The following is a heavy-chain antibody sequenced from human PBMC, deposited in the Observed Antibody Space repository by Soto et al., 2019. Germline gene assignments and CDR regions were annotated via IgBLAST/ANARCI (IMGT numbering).Heavy chain of an antibody. J-gene: IGHJ4*02. V-gene: IGHV4-31*03. CDR1: GGSISSGGYY. Sequence: PSETLSPTCTVSGGSISSGGYYWSWIRQHPGKGLEWIGYIYYSGSTYYNPSLKSRVTISVDTSKNQFSLKLSSVTAADTAVYYCARTAITIFGVARFDYWGQGTLVTVSS. CDR2: IYYSGST. CDR3: ARTAITIFGVARFDY. D-gene: IGHD3-3*01.